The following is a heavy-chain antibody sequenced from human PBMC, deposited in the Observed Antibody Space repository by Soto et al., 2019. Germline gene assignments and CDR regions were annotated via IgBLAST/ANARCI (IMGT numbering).Heavy chain of an antibody. Sequence: ASVKVSCKASGYTFTSYESNWVRQATGQGLEWMGWMNPNSGNTDYAQKFQDRVTMTRNTSISTAYMELSSLRSEDTAVYYCARVSRYGGHYYFDCWGQGTQVTVSS. CDR1: GYTFTSYE. J-gene: IGHJ4*02. D-gene: IGHD4-17*01. CDR3: ARVSRYGGHYYFDC. V-gene: IGHV1-8*01. CDR2: MNPNSGNT.